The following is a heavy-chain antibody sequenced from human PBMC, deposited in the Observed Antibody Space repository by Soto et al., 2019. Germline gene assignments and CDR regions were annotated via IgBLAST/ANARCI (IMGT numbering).Heavy chain of an antibody. Sequence: SETLSLTCGVYDGSFSGYYWSWIRQPPGKGLEWIGEIHHSGATNYNPSLKSRVTISVDKSKNQFSLKLNSVTAADTAMFYCATQGFYRMGVWGRGTTVTVSS. J-gene: IGHJ6*02. CDR1: DGSFSGYY. CDR3: ATQGFYRMGV. V-gene: IGHV4-34*01. CDR2: IHHSGAT.